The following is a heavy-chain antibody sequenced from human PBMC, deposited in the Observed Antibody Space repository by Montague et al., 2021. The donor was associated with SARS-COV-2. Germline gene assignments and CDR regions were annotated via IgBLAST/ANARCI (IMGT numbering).Heavy chain of an antibody. CDR2: IYYSGST. V-gene: IGHV4-39*01. J-gene: IGHJ5*02. CDR3: VRQPGQWLPREWFWFDP. D-gene: IGHD6-19*01. Sequence: SETLSLTRTVSGGSISSTSYEWGWIRQPPGKGLEWIGSIYYSGSTYYNPSLKSRVTISVDTSKNQFSLKLSSVTAADTAVYYCVRQPGQWLPREWFWFDPWGQGTLVTVSS. CDR1: GGSISSTSYE.